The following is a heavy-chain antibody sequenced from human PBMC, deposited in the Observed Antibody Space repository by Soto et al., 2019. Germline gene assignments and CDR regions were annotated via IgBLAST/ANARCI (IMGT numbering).Heavy chain of an antibody. J-gene: IGHJ5*02. CDR1: GGTFSSYA. Sequence: QVQLVQSGAEVKKPGSSVKVSCKASGGTFSSYAISWVRQAPGQGLEWMGGIIPIFGTANYAQKFQGRVTSTADKSTSTAYMELISLRSEDTAVYYCASRGYCSGGSCSTGTGGFDPWGQGTLVTVSS. CDR3: ASRGYCSGGSCSTGTGGFDP. D-gene: IGHD2-15*01. CDR2: IIPIFGTA. V-gene: IGHV1-69*06.